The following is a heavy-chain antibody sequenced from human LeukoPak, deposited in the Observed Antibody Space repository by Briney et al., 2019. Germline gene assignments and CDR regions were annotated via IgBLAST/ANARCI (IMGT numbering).Heavy chain of an antibody. J-gene: IGHJ3*01. CDR1: GYTFTSYD. CDR3: ARGPGYSSSWYPISV. D-gene: IGHD6-13*01. V-gene: IGHV1-8*01. Sequence: ASVTVSYKASGYTFTSYDINWVRQAAGQGVEWMGWMNPNSGNAGYAQKFQGRVTMTRNTSISTAYMELSSLRSEDTAVYYCARGPGYSSSWYPISVWGQGTMVTVSS. CDR2: MNPNSGNA.